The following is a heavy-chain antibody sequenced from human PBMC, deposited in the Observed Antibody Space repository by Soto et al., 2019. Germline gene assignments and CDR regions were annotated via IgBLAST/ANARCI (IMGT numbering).Heavy chain of an antibody. CDR3: ARLVYDTRLNYMYFDF. CDR1: GVCISSGNW. CDR2: IFHDGTS. V-gene: IGHV4-4*01. Sequence: EILSLSCAVSGVCISSGNWWTWVRQSQQRGLEYIGEIFHDGTSNYYPSFERRVAISVDTSKNQFSLKLTSVTAADTAIYFCARLVYDTRLNYMYFDFWGQGTLVTVSS. J-gene: IGHJ4*02. D-gene: IGHD3-10*01.